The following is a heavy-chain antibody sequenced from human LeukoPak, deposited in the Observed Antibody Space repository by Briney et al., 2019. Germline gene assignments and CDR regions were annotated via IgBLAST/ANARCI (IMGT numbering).Heavy chain of an antibody. Sequence: SETLSLTCTVSGGSITSYYWSWIRQPPGKGLEWTGYIYYSGVTNYNPSLKSRVTISVDTSKNQFSLELSSVTAADTAVYYCARRSRVIVVVPAAFDYWGQGTLVTVSS. J-gene: IGHJ4*02. CDR3: ARRSRVIVVVPAAFDY. CDR2: IYYSGVT. V-gene: IGHV4-59*12. CDR1: GGSITSYY. D-gene: IGHD2-2*01.